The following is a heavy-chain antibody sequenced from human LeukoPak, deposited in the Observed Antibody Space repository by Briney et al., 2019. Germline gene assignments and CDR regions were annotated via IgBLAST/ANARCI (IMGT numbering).Heavy chain of an antibody. CDR2: ISGSGGST. CDR3: AKDDQWLVLIDY. CDR1: GFXFSSYA. D-gene: IGHD6-19*01. J-gene: IGHJ4*02. Sequence: PGGSLRLSCAASGFXFSSYAISWVRQAPGKGLEWVSAISGSGGSTYYADSVKGRFTISRDNSKNTLYLQMNSLRAEDTAVYYCAKDDQWLVLIDYWGQGTLVTVSS. V-gene: IGHV3-23*01.